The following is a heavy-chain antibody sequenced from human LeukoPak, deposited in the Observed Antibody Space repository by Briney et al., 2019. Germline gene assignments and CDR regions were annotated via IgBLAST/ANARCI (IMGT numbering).Heavy chain of an antibody. CDR1: GGSISSSY. CDR3: ARQGPLTTAVTTRTNPFDY. Sequence: SETLSLTCTVSGGSISSSYWSWIRQPPGKGLEWIGYIYYSGSTSYNPSLKSRATISVDTSKNQFSLKLNSVTAADTAVYYCARQGPLTTAVTTRTNPFDYWGQGTLVTVSS. V-gene: IGHV4-59*08. CDR2: IYYSGST. J-gene: IGHJ4*02. D-gene: IGHD4-11*01.